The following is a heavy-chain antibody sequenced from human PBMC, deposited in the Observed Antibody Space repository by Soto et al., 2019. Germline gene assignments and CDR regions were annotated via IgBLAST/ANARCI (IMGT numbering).Heavy chain of an antibody. CDR3: ARKGRVGYYDILT. Sequence: GGSLRLSCAASGFTFSSYAMHWVRQAPGKGLEWVAVISYDGSNKYYADSVKGRFTISRDNSKNTLYLQMNSLRAEDTAVYYCARKGRVGYYDILTWGQGTLVTVSS. CDR2: ISYDGSNK. CDR1: GFTFSSYA. V-gene: IGHV3-30-3*01. J-gene: IGHJ4*02. D-gene: IGHD3-9*01.